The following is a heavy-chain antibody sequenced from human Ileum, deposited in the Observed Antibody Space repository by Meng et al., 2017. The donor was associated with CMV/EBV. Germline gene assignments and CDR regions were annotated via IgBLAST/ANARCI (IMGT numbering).Heavy chain of an antibody. CDR3: ERVRWSGYSYYFDY. CDR2: TNGDGSGT. D-gene: IGHD3-3*01. J-gene: IGHJ4*02. CDR1: GFTFSDYW. Sequence: GGSLRLSCVASGFTFSDYWIHWVRQAPGKGLMWVSRTNGDGSGTTYADSVKGRFTISRDNANNTLYLQMNSLRADDTAVYYCERVRWSGYSYYFDYWGQGTLVTVSS. V-gene: IGHV3-74*01.